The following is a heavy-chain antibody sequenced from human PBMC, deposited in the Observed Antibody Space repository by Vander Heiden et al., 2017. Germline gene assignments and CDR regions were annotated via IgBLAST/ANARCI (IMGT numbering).Heavy chain of an antibody. CDR3: AITGYSSSWANWFDP. Sequence: QLQLQESGPGLVKPSETLSLTCTVSGGSISRSSYYWGWIRQPPGKGLEWIGSIYYSGSTYYNPSLKSRVTISVDTSKNQFSLKLSSVTAADTAVYYCAITGYSSSWANWFDPWGQGTLVTVSS. CDR1: GGSISRSSYY. D-gene: IGHD6-13*01. J-gene: IGHJ5*02. CDR2: IYYSGST. V-gene: IGHV4-39*01.